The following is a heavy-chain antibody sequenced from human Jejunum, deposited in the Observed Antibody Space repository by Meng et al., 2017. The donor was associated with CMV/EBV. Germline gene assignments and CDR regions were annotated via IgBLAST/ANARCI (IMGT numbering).Heavy chain of an antibody. CDR3: ARGIIIVPNAYYFDS. J-gene: IGHJ4*02. CDR2: ISPSSSSI. V-gene: IGHV3-21*01. D-gene: IGHD2/OR15-2a*01. Sequence: FPFSNHGMNWVRQAPGKGLEWVASISPSSSSIYYADSMKGRFTISRDNTKKSLYLQMNSLRAEDTAVYYCARGIIIVPNAYYFDSWGQGTLVTVSS. CDR1: FPFSNHG.